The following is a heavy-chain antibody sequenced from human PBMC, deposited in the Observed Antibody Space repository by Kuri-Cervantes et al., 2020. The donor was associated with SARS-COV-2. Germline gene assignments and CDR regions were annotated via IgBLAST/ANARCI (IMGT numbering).Heavy chain of an antibody. D-gene: IGHD2-15*01. CDR3: ARGKRVGYCSGGSCYSGRSINYYYYGMDV. Sequence: LRLSCTVSGGSISSGGYYWSWIRQHPGKGLEWIGYIYYSGSTYYNPSLKSRVTISVDTSKNQFSLKLTSVTAADTAAYYCARGKRVGYCSGGSCYSGRSINYYYYGMDVWGQGTTVTVSS. CDR1: GGSISSGGYY. J-gene: IGHJ6*02. V-gene: IGHV4-31*03. CDR2: IYYSGST.